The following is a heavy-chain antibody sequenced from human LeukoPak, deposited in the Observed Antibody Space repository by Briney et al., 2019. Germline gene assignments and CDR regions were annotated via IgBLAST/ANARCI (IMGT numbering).Heavy chain of an antibody. Sequence: GGSLRLSCAASGSTFSDYYMSWIRQAPGKGLEWVSYISSSSSYTNYADSVKGRFTISRDNSKNTLYLQMNSLRAEDTAVYYCARNIIGGGYYFDYWGQGTLVTVSS. CDR1: GSTFSDYY. CDR2: ISSSSSYT. V-gene: IGHV3-11*03. CDR3: ARNIIGGGYYFDY. J-gene: IGHJ4*02. D-gene: IGHD3-10*01.